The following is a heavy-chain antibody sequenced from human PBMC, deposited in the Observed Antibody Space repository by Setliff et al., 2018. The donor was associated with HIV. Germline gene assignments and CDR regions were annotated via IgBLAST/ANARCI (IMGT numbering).Heavy chain of an antibody. Sequence: ASVKVSCKASGGIFSTYAFVWVRQAPGQGLEWMAIVNPSGGDTSYAEKFQGRVTMTSDTSTSTVYMDLSSLGSEDTAVYYCTTDGSYDILTGPTPGAFDIWGQGTVVTVSS. CDR3: TTDGSYDILTGPTPGAFDI. CDR2: VNPSGGDT. J-gene: IGHJ3*02. V-gene: IGHV1-46*01. CDR1: GGIFSTYA. D-gene: IGHD3-9*01.